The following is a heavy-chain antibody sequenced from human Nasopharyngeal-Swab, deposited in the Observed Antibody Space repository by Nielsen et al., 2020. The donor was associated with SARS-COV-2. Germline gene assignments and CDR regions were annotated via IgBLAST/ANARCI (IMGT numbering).Heavy chain of an antibody. V-gene: IGHV3-21*01. D-gene: IGHD3-10*01. Sequence: GESLKISCAASGFTISSYSMNWVRQAPGKGLEWVSSISSSSSYIYYADSVKGRFTISRDNSKNTLYLQMNSLRAEDTAVYYCGKAARWFGELFSDNFDYWGQGTLVTVSS. CDR1: GFTISSYS. J-gene: IGHJ4*02. CDR3: GKAARWFGELFSDNFDY. CDR2: ISSSSSYI.